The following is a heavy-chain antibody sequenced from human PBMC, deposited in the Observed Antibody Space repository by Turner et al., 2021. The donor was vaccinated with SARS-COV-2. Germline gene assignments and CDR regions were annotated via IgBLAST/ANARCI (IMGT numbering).Heavy chain of an antibody. D-gene: IGHD3-3*01. V-gene: IGHV4-39*01. CDR3: ARRRFMSGYSFDY. Sequence: QLQLQASGPGQVKPSETLSLTCTVSGGSISSSSYYWGWIRQPPGKGLEGIGSIYYSGSTYYNPSLKSRVTISVDTSKNQFSLKLSSVTAADTAVYYCARRRFMSGYSFDYWGQGTLVTVSS. CDR2: IYYSGST. J-gene: IGHJ4*02. CDR1: GGSISSSSYY.